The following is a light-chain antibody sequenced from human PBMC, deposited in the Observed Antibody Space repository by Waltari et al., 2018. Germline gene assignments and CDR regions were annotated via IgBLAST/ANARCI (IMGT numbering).Light chain of an antibody. CDR1: LSVFYNSDNSNY. CDR2: WAS. Sequence: DFVLTQSPDSLAVSLGERATINCRSSLSVFYNSDNSNYLAWYQQQPGQPPKLLISWASTRRSGVPDRFSGSWSGTDFTLTINALQAEDVAVYYCQQYYSAPPWTFGQGTKVEIK. CDR3: QQYYSAPPWT. V-gene: IGKV4-1*01. J-gene: IGKJ1*01.